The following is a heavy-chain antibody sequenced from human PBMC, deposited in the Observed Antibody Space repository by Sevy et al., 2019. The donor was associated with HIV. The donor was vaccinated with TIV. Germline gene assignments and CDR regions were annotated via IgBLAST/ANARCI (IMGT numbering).Heavy chain of an antibody. Sequence: GGSLRLSCAASGFSVSGNYMSWVRQAPGKGLEWVSGIFSGGNRHFADSVKGIFTISRDNSKNTLYLQMNSLSAEDTAVYYCARAVEDYSDSSAWDWYFDLWGRGTLVTVSS. CDR1: GFSVSGNY. D-gene: IGHD3-22*01. CDR2: IFSGGNR. J-gene: IGHJ2*01. CDR3: ARAVEDYSDSSAWDWYFDL. V-gene: IGHV3-66*01.